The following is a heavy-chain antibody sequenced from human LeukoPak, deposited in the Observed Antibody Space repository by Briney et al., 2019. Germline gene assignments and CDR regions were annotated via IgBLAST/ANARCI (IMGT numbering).Heavy chain of an antibody. CDR3: AREAFRYCSSTSCRYRPFGY. D-gene: IGHD2-2*01. CDR2: MNANSGNT. Sequence: GASVKVSCKASGYTFTSYDINWVRQATGQGLEWMGWMNANSGNTGYAQKFQGRVTMTRNTSISTAYMELSSLRSEDTAVYYCAREAFRYCSSTSCRYRPFGYWGQGTLVTVSS. V-gene: IGHV1-8*01. J-gene: IGHJ4*02. CDR1: GYTFTSYD.